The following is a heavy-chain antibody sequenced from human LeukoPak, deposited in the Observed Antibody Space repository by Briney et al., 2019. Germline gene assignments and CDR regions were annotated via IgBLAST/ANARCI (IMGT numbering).Heavy chain of an antibody. V-gene: IGHV3-74*01. D-gene: IGHD3-3*01. Sequence: GGSLRLSCAASGFTFGTYWIHWVRQTPGKGLVWVSTLNSAGSITPYADSVKGRFTISRDNAKNPLYLQMNSLRAEDTAVYYCARGGSFSWGGLHIWGQGTMVTVSS. CDR1: GFTFGTYW. CDR3: ARGGSFSWGGLHI. J-gene: IGHJ3*02. CDR2: LNSAGSIT.